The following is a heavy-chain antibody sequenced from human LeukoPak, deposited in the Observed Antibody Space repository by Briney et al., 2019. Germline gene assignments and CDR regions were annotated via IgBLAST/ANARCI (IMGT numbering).Heavy chain of an antibody. J-gene: IGHJ6*03. CDR2: IGYDGSNK. CDR1: GFTFSSYG. D-gene: IGHD4-17*01. V-gene: IGHV3-30*02. Sequence: GGSLRLSCAASGFTFSSYGMNWVRQAPGKGLEWVAFIGYDGSNKYTADSARGRFTLSRDNSKDTLYLQMNSLRAEDTAVYYCAKRGGTTVTTSNFRMDVWGKGTTVTVSS. CDR3: AKRGGTTVTTSNFRMDV.